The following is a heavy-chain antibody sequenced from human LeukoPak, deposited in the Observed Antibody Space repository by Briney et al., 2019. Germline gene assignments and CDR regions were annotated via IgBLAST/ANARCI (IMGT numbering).Heavy chain of an antibody. J-gene: IGHJ4*02. D-gene: IGHD3-22*01. Sequence: ASVKASCKVSGYTLTELSMHWVRQAPGKGLEWMASFDPENGETLYAQEFQGRVTLTEDTSADTAYMELISLRSEDTAVYYCTRSAVVLPYYFDYWGQGTLVTVSS. CDR1: GYTLTELS. CDR3: TRSAVVLPYYFDY. CDR2: FDPENGET. V-gene: IGHV1-24*01.